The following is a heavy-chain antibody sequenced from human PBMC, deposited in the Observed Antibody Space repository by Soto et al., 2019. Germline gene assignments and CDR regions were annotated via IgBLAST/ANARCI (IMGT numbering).Heavy chain of an antibody. V-gene: IGHV3-21*01. CDR2: ISSSSSYI. J-gene: IGHJ4*02. Sequence: PGGSLRLSCAASGFTFSSYSMNWVRQAPGKGMEWVSSISSSSSYIYYADSVKGRFTISRDNAKNSLYMQMNSLRAEDTAVYYCARDEKKSGSPCDYWGQGTLVTVSS. D-gene: IGHD1-26*01. CDR1: GFTFSSYS. CDR3: ARDEKKSGSPCDY.